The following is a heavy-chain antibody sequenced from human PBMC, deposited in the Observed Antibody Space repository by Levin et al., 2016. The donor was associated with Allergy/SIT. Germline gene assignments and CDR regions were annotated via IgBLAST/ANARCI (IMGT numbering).Heavy chain of an antibody. CDR1: GYTFTGYY. J-gene: IGHJ3*02. CDR3: ARGAQYSGYDHDAFDI. Sequence: ASVKVSCKASGYTFTGYYMHWVRQAPGQGLEWMGWINPNSGGTNYAQKFQGRVTMTRDTSISTAYMELSRLRSDDTAVYYCARGAQYSGYDHDAFDIWGQGTMVTVSS. D-gene: IGHD5-12*01. V-gene: IGHV1-2*02. CDR2: INPNSGGT.